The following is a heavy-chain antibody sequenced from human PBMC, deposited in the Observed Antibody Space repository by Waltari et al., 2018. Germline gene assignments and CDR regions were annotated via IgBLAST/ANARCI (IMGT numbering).Heavy chain of an antibody. V-gene: IGHV6-1*01. Sequence: QVQLQQSGPGLVKPSQTLSLTCSISGDSVSSTSAAWNWIRQSPSSGLEWLASTRYRSKWYNDYSGALKSRITINPDTSKNQFSLPLNSVTPEDTAVYYCARDGWYEGYDAFDIWGQGTMVTVSS. CDR3: ARDGWYEGYDAFDI. CDR2: TRYRSKWYN. D-gene: IGHD6-19*01. J-gene: IGHJ3*02. CDR1: GDSVSSTSAA.